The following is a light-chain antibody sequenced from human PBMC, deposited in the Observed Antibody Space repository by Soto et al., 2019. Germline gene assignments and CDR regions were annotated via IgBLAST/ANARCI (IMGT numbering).Light chain of an antibody. V-gene: IGKV3-20*01. CDR3: QLYSRAPPSCT. CDR1: QSVSNNY. Sequence: ETVLTQSPGTLSSSPGERATLSCRASQSVSNNYLAWYQQKPGQAPRLLIYTASSRATGIPDRFSGSGSGTDFTLTICRLEPEDFAVYYCQLYSRAPPSCTFGQGTKVEIK. CDR2: TAS. J-gene: IGKJ1*01.